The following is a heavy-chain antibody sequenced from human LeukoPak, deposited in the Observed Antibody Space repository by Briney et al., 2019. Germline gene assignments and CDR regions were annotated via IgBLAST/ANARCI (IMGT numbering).Heavy chain of an antibody. D-gene: IGHD2-21*02. CDR1: GFTFRSYG. J-gene: IGHJ4*02. CDR3: ARDATDGGDCSFDY. CDR2: IWFDGSNK. Sequence: PGRSLRLSCAASGFTFRSYGMHWVRQAPGKGLEWVAVIWFDGSNKFYADSVKGLFTISRDNSKNTLFLQMNSLRVEDTAVYYCARDATDGGDCSFDYWGQGTLVTVSS. V-gene: IGHV3-33*01.